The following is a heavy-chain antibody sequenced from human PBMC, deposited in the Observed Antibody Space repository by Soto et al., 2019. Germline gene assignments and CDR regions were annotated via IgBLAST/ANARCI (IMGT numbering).Heavy chain of an antibody. CDR3: ARLYYYGSGSFSQFDP. D-gene: IGHD3-10*01. J-gene: IGHJ5*02. Sequence: KFQGRVTITRDTSASTAYMELSSLRSEDTAVYYCARLYYYGSGSFSQFDPWGQGILVTVSS. V-gene: IGHV1-3*01.